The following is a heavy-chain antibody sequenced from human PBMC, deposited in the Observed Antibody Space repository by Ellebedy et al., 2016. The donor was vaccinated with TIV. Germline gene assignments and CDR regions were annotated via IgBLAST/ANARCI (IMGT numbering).Heavy chain of an antibody. Sequence: MPSETLSLTCAVSGGSFSGYYWSWIRQPPGKGLEWIGEVNHSGTTHYSPSLKRRLTISVDTSKSQFSLRLTSVTAADTAVYYCARDRHYFNSSGYPQDVWGQGTLVTVSS. V-gene: IGHV4-34*01. CDR1: GGSFSGYY. CDR3: ARDRHYFNSSGYPQDV. J-gene: IGHJ4*02. CDR2: VNHSGTT. D-gene: IGHD3-22*01.